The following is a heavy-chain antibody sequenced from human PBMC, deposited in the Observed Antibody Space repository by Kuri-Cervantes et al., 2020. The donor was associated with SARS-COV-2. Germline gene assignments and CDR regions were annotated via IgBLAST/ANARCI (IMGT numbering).Heavy chain of an antibody. CDR1: GGSISSYY. D-gene: IGHD2-2*01. J-gene: IGHJ5*02. V-gene: IGHV4-4*07. CDR2: IYTSGST. CDR3: ATVIVVVPAAIGWSWFDP. Sequence: SETLSLTCTVSGGSISSYYWSWIRQPAGKGLEWIGRIYTSGSTNYNPSLKSRVTMSVDTSKNQFSLKLSSVTAADTAVYYWATVIVVVPAAIGWSWFDPWGQGTLVTVSS.